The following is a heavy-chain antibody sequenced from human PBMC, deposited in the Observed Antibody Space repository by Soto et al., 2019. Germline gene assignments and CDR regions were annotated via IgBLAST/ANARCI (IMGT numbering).Heavy chain of an antibody. Sequence: SETLSLTCVASGHSITNGEYWVWIRQPPGKGLKWIGSVYHTGSTYYQPSLKSRATVSVDTSNNQFSLRLSSVTAADTAVYYCASRDPGTSVDYWGQGTLVTVSS. J-gene: IGHJ4*02. CDR3: ASRDPGTSVDY. V-gene: IGHV4-38-2*01. CDR2: VYHTGST. D-gene: IGHD1-7*01. CDR1: GHSITNGEY.